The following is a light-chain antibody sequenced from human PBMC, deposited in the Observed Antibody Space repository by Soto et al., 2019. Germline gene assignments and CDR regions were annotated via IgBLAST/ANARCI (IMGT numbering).Light chain of an antibody. J-gene: IGKJ4*01. V-gene: IGKV1-9*01. CDR3: EQVKRSPLT. CDR1: EDISSY. Sequence: DIPLTQSPSFLSASVGDRVSITCRASEDISSYLAWYQRKPGKPPKVLIYGASTLKSGVPSSFSGSGSGTEFTLTISSLQPEDFASYYCEQVKRSPLTFGGGTKVEIK. CDR2: GAS.